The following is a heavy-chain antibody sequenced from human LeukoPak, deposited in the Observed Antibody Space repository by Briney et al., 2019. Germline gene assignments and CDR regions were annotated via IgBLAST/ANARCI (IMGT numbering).Heavy chain of an antibody. V-gene: IGHV4-38-2*02. J-gene: IGHJ4*02. CDR3: ARDHYYDFWSGHSYDGFYYFDY. CDR1: GYSISSGYY. CDR2: IYHSGST. Sequence: SETLSLTCAVSGYSISSGYYWGWIRQPPGKGLEWIGSIYHSGSTYYNPSLKSRVTISVDTSKNQFSLKLSSVTAADTAVYYCARDHYYDFWSGHSYDGFYYFDYWGQGTLVTVSS. D-gene: IGHD3-3*01.